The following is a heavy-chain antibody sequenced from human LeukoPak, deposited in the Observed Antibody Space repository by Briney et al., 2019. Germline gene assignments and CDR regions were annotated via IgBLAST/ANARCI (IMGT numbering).Heavy chain of an antibody. CDR2: IYTGGST. CDR3: ARDQYYYDSSGYYYVLDY. J-gene: IGHJ4*02. CDR1: GGSISSYC. Sequence: PSETLSLTCTVSGGSISSYCWSWIRQPAGKGLEWIGHIYTGGSTNYNPSLKSRVTMSADTSKNQFSLKLSSVTAADTAVYYCARDQYYYDSSGYYYVLDYWGQGTLVTVSS. D-gene: IGHD3-22*01. V-gene: IGHV4-4*07.